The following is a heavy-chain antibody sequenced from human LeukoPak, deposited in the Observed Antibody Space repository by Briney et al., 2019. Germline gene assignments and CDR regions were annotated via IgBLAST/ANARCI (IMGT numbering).Heavy chain of an antibody. CDR1: GGSISSSSYY. Sequence: SETLSLACTVSGGSISSSSYYWGWIRQPPGKGLEWIGSIYYSGSTYYNPSLKSRVTISVDTSKNQFSLKLSSVTAADTAVYYCARATSSYFYYMDVWGKGTTVTISS. J-gene: IGHJ6*03. CDR2: IYYSGST. CDR3: ARATSSYFYYMDV. V-gene: IGHV4-39*07. D-gene: IGHD5-12*01.